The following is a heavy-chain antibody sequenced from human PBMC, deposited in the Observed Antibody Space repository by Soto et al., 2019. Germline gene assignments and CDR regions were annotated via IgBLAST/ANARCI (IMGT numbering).Heavy chain of an antibody. V-gene: IGHV4-39*01. D-gene: IGHD3-10*01. Sequence: SETLSLTCTVSGGSISSSSYYWGWIRQPPGKGLEWIGSIYYSGSTYYNPSLKSRVTISVDTSKNQFPLKLSSVTAADTAVYYCARQSRARGSGNWFDPWGQGTLVTVSS. CDR2: IYYSGST. J-gene: IGHJ5*02. CDR3: ARQSRARGSGNWFDP. CDR1: GGSISSSSYY.